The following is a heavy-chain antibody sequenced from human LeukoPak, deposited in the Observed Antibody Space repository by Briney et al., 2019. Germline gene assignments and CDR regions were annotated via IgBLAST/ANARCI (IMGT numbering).Heavy chain of an antibody. J-gene: IGHJ4*02. CDR1: GGSISSYY. CDR3: VRHSWGAPYYFDY. CDR2: IYYSGST. V-gene: IGHV4-59*08. D-gene: IGHD3-16*01. Sequence: SETLSLTCTVSGGSISSYYWSSIRQPPGKGLEWIGYIYYSGSTNYNPSLKSRVTISVDTSKNQFSLKLSSVTAADTAVYYCVRHSWGAPYYFDYWGQGTLVTVSS.